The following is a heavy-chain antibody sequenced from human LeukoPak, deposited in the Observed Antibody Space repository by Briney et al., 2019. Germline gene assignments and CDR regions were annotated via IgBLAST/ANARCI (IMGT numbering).Heavy chain of an antibody. CDR2: INHSGST. J-gene: IGHJ4*02. D-gene: IGHD6-13*01. CDR3: ARDSSSSSYDY. V-gene: IGHV4-34*01. CDR1: GGSFSGYY. Sequence: SETLSLTCAVYGGSFSGYYWSWIRQPPGKGLEWIGEINHSGSTNYNPSLKSRVTISADTSKNQFSLKLSSVTAADTAVYYCARDSSSSSYDYWGQGTLVTVSS.